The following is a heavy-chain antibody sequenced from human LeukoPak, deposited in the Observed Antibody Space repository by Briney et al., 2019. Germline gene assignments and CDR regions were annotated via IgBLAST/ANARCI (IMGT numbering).Heavy chain of an antibody. V-gene: IGHV4-34*01. J-gene: IGHJ1*01. CDR3: ARGDGYNDAEYLQH. D-gene: IGHD5-24*01. CDR2: INHSGST. Sequence: NPSETLSLTCAVYGGSFSGYYWSWIRQPPGKGLEWIGEINHSGSTNYNPSLKSRVTISVDTSKNQFSLKLSSVTAADTAVYYCARGDGYNDAEYLQHWGQGTLVTVS. CDR1: GGSFSGYY.